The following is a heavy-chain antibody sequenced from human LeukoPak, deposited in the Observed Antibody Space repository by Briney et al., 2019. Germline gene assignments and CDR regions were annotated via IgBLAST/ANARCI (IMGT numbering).Heavy chain of an antibody. V-gene: IGHV5-51*01. D-gene: IGHD1-26*01. Sequence: GESLKISCKGSGYSFTSYWIGWVRQMPGKGLEWMGIIYPGDSDTRYSPSFQGQVTISADKSISTAYLQWSSLKASDTAMYYCAVVVLSGSYAEKFDYWGQGTLVTVSS. CDR1: GYSFTSYW. J-gene: IGHJ4*02. CDR2: IYPGDSDT. CDR3: AVVVLSGSYAEKFDY.